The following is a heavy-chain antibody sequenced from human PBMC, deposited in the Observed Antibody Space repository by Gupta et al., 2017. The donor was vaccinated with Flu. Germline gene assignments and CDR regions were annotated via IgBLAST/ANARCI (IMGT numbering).Heavy chain of an antibody. V-gene: IGHV1-2*02. CDR3: ARLFDPESPAAPFDY. CDR2: INPNSGGT. D-gene: IGHD2-2*01. Sequence: APGQGLEWMGWINPNSGGTNYAQKFQGRVTMTRDTSISTAYMELSRLRSDDTAVYYCARLFDPESPAAPFDYWGQGTLVTVSS. J-gene: IGHJ4*02.